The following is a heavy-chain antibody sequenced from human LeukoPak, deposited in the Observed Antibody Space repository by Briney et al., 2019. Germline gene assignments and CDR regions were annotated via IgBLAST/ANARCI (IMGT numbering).Heavy chain of an antibody. J-gene: IGHJ6*03. CDR1: GYTFSSYA. Sequence: GGSLRLSCAASGYTFSSYAMSWVRQAPGKGLEWVSSIGGSGVSTCYADSVKGRFTISRDNSKNTLYLQMNSLGAEDTAVYYCARGGPPTNLYYLDVWGKGTTVTVSS. V-gene: IGHV3-23*01. CDR2: IGGSGVST. D-gene: IGHD5-12*01. CDR3: ARGGPPTNLYYLDV.